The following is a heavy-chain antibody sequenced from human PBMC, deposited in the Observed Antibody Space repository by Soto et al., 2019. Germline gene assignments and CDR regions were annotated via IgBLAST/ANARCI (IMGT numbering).Heavy chain of an antibody. CDR1: GFTFSSSA. Sequence: XVSMRLSCAASGFTFSSSAMSWVRQAPGKGLEWVSAISDSGASTYYADSVKGRFTISRDNSKNTLYLQMNSLRAEDTALYYCAKVFQYYYYGMEVWGQGTTVTVSS. V-gene: IGHV3-23*01. CDR2: ISDSGAST. CDR3: AKVFQYYYYGMEV. J-gene: IGHJ6*02.